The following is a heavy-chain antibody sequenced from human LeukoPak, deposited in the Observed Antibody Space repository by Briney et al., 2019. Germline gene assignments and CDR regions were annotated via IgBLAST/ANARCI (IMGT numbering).Heavy chain of an antibody. J-gene: IGHJ4*02. V-gene: IGHV4-31*03. CDR1: GGSISSGWYY. D-gene: IGHD6-6*01. CDR2: IDCSAST. Sequence: SGTLSLTCTVSGGSISSGWYYSSWIRPHPGQGLEWNVYIDCSASTYYNPSLKSRFTISVDTSKNPFPLKLSPLTAAATPLYYGASLRHPIAARSLYDFDYWGQRALVTVSS. CDR3: ASLRHPIAARSLYDFDY.